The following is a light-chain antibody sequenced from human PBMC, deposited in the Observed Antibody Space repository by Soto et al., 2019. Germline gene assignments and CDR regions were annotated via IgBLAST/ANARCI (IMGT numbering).Light chain of an antibody. J-gene: IGKJ5*01. Sequence: ELVLTQSPGTLSLSPGERATLSCRASQSVTSSYLARYQQKPGQAPRLLIYSASIRATGIPDRFSGSGSGTDFTLTISRLEPEDFAVYYCQQYGSSPITFGQGTRLEIK. CDR2: SAS. V-gene: IGKV3-20*01. CDR1: QSVTSSY. CDR3: QQYGSSPIT.